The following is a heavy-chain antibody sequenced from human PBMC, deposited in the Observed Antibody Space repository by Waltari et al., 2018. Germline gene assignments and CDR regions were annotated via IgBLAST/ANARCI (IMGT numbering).Heavy chain of an antibody. CDR2: IYHSGST. Sequence: QVQLQDSGPGLVKPSGTLSPTCPVPGGSISHNNWLSLVRPPPGKGLEWIGEIYHSGSTNYNPSLKSRVTISVDKSKNQFSLKLSSVTAADTALNYCARVGAAAGVYWGQGTLVTVSS. CDR1: GGSISHNNW. J-gene: IGHJ4*02. D-gene: IGHD6-13*01. CDR3: ARVGAAAGVY. V-gene: IGHV4-4*02.